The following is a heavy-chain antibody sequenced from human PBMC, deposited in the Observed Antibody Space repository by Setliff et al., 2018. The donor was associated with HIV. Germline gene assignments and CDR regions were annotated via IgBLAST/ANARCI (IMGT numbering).Heavy chain of an antibody. CDR3: ATHCTSTSCSSAGLDY. Sequence: SETLSLPCAVYGGSFSGYSWSWIRQPPGKGLEWIGEINPSGNTNYNPSLKSRVTISVDTSKNQFTLNLNSVTAADTAVYYCATHCTSTSCSSAGLDYWGQGTLVTVSS. D-gene: IGHD2-2*01. J-gene: IGHJ4*02. CDR1: GGSFSGYS. CDR2: INPSGNT. V-gene: IGHV4-34*01.